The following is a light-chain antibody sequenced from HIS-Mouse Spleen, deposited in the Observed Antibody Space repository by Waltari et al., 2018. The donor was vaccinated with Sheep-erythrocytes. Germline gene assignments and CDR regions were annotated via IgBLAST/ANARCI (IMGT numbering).Light chain of an antibody. J-gene: IGLJ2*01. CDR3: QAWDSSTGVV. V-gene: IGLV3-1*01. Sequence: SYELTQPPSVSVSPGQTASSTCPGDKLGDKYACWYQQKPGQSPVLVIYQDSKRTSGIPERFSGSNSANTATLTISGTQAMDEADYCCQAWDSSTGVVFGGGTKLTVL. CDR2: QDS. CDR1: KLGDKY.